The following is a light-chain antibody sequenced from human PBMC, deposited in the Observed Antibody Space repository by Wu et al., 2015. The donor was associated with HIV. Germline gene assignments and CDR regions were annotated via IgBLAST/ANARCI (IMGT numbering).Light chain of an antibody. CDR3: QHRRSWPLT. CDR2: DTS. V-gene: IGKV3-11*01. Sequence: EIVLTQSPATLSLSPGERATLSCRASQSLSSSLAWYQQKPGQPPRLLIYDTSNRATGIPARFSGGGSGTDFTLTISSLEPEDFAIYYCQHRRSWPLTFGGGTKLAIK. CDR1: QSLSSS. J-gene: IGKJ4*01.